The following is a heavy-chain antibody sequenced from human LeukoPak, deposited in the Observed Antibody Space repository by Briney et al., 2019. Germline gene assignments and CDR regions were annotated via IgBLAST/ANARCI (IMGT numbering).Heavy chain of an antibody. CDR3: VKDSNYDFWSGYYKGFDN. Sequence: GGSLRLSCAASVFTFSSYEMNWVGQAPGKGLEWVSYISSSGSTIYYADSVKGRFTISRDNAKNSLYLQMNSLRVEDTALYYCVKDSNYDFWSGYYKGFDNWGQGTLVTVSS. CDR2: ISSSGSTI. CDR1: VFTFSSYE. J-gene: IGHJ4*02. V-gene: IGHV3-48*03. D-gene: IGHD3-3*01.